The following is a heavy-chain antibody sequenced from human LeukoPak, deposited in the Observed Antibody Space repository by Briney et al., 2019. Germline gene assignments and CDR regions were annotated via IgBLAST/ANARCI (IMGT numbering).Heavy chain of an antibody. J-gene: IGHJ4*02. D-gene: IGHD3-10*01. V-gene: IGHV3-7*01. CDR2: IKQDGSEK. CDR3: ASQYLYYYGYYRGYFDY. CDR1: GFTFNSYW. Sequence: PGGSLRLSCAASGFTFNSYWMSWVRQAPGKGLEWVANIKQDGSEKYYVDSVKGRFTISRDNAKNSLYLQMNSLRAEDTAVYYCASQYLYYYGYYRGYFDYWGQGTLVTVSS.